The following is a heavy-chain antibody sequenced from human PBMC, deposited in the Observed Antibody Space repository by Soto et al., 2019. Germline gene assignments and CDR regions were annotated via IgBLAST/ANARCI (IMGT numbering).Heavy chain of an antibody. CDR1: RYNFTLYC. D-gene: IGHD6-6*01. J-gene: IGHJ6*04. CDR2: IYPGHSHT. V-gene: IGHV5-51*01. CDR3: ARLKYSSSAYYYGMDA. Sequence: GQSRKISCMGYRYNFTLYCVCWMRQIPRKGLEWLGIIYPGHSHTTYSPCFQVQLTISAAKSVITAYRQWSSLKASDTAMYYCARLKYSSSAYYYGMDAWGRVNT.